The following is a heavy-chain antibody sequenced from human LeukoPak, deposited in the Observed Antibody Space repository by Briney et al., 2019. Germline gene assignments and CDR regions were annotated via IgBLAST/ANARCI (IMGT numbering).Heavy chain of an antibody. V-gene: IGHV4-39*01. CDR2: IYYTGST. CDR3: ARQEYDSRSASSAWFDP. CDR1: GGSISSGNNC. J-gene: IGHJ5*02. D-gene: IGHD3-3*01. Sequence: SETLSLTCTVSGGSISSGNNCWGWIRQPPGKGLEWIGTIYYTGSTYYNPSLKSRVTISVDASKNQFSLKLTSVTAADTAVYHCARQEYDSRSASSAWFDPWGQGILVTVSS.